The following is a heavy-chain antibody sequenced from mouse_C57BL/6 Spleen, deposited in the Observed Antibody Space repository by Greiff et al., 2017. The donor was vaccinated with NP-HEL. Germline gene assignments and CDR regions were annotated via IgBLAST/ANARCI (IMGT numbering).Heavy chain of an antibody. Sequence: EVKLVESGGGLVKPGGSLKLSCAASGFTFSSYTMSWVRQTPEKRLEWVATISGGGGNTYYPDSVKGRFTISRDNAKNTLYLQMSSLRSEDTALYYCARHGYGGAMDYWGQGTSVTVSS. J-gene: IGHJ4*01. CDR2: ISGGGGNT. CDR3: ARHGYGGAMDY. V-gene: IGHV5-9*01. D-gene: IGHD2-14*01. CDR1: GFTFSSYT.